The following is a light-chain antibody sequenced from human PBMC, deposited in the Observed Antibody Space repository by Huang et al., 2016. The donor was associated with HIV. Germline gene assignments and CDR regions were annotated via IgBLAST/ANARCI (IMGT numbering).Light chain of an antibody. V-gene: IGKV3-15*01. CDR2: DAS. CDR1: HSVDSD. J-gene: IGKJ4*01. Sequence: EIEMTQSPATLSVSPGERATRSCRASHSVDSDLAWYQQKPGQAPRLLIYDASTRATGSSAKVNGTGSGTEFSLSITNLQSEDFAVYYGQQYNDWPPLTFGGGTKVEI. CDR3: QQYNDWPPLT.